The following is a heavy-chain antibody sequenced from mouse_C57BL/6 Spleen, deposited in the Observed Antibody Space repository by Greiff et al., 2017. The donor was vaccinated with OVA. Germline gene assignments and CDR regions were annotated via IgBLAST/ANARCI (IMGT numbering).Heavy chain of an antibody. D-gene: IGHD3-2*02. CDR2: ISSGSSTI. J-gene: IGHJ4*01. V-gene: IGHV5-17*01. Sequence: EVKLVESGGGLVKPGGSLKLSCAASGFTFSDYGMHWVRQAPEKGLEWVAYISSGSSTIYYADTVQGRFTISRDNAKNTLFLQMTSLRSEDTAMYYCARSSGARAMGDWGQGTSVTVSS. CDR1: GFTFSDYG. CDR3: ARSSGARAMGD.